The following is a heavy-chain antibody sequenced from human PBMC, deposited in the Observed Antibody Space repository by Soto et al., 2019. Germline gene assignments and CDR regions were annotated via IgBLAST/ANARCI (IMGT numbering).Heavy chain of an antibody. V-gene: IGHV3-23*01. D-gene: IGHD1-26*01. CDR3: AKGKGVGATPDGANC. CDR2: VRSDGDTT. Sequence: EVQVLESGGGLVQPGGSLRLSCAASGFIFGNFGMNWVRQAPGKGLEWVSGVRSDGDTTYNAESVEGRFTVFGDTSRNTVYLQMNNLRAEDTAIYYCAKGKGVGATPDGANCWGQGTLVTVSS. J-gene: IGHJ4*02. CDR1: GFIFGNFG.